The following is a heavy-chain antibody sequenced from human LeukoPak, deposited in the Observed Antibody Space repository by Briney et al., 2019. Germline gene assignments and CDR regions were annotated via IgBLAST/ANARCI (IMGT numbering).Heavy chain of an antibody. D-gene: IGHD2-15*01. CDR1: GFSFSSYE. J-gene: IGHJ4*02. CDR2: ISSSGSAI. Sequence: GGSLRLSCAASGFSFSSYEMNWVRQAPGKGLEWVSYISSSGSAIFYADSVKGRFTISRDNAKNSLFLQMNSLRAEDTAFYYCASRGGFDDWGQGTLVTVSS. V-gene: IGHV3-48*03. CDR3: ASRGGFDD.